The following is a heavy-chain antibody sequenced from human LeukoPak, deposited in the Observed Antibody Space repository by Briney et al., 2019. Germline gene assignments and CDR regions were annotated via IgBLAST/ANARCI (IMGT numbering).Heavy chain of an antibody. Sequence: PSETLSLTCTVSGGSISSYYWSWIRQPPGKGLEWIGYIYYNGSTNYNPSLKSRVTISVDTSKNQFSLKLSSVTAADTAVYYCARGRYDSSGYYPKNLYYFDYWGQGTLVTVSS. CDR2: IYYNGST. V-gene: IGHV4-59*01. D-gene: IGHD3-22*01. CDR3: ARGRYDSSGYYPKNLYYFDY. CDR1: GGSISSYY. J-gene: IGHJ4*02.